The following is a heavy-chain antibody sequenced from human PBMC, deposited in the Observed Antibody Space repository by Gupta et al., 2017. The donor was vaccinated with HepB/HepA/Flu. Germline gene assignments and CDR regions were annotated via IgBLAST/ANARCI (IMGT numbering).Heavy chain of an antibody. Sequence: QVQLQESGPGLVKPSQTLSLTCTVSGGSISSGDYYWSWIRQPPGKGLEWIGYIYYSGSTYYNPSLKSRVTISVDTSMNQFSLKLSSVTAADTAVYYCARALSRGITIFGVEGDAFDIWGQGTMVTVSS. CDR3: ARALSRGITIFGVEGDAFDI. D-gene: IGHD3-3*01. J-gene: IGHJ3*02. CDR1: GGSISSGDYY. V-gene: IGHV4-30-4*01. CDR2: IYYSGST.